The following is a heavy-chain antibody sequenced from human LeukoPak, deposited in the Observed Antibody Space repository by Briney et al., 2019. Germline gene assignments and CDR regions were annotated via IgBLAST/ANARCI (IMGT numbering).Heavy chain of an antibody. V-gene: IGHV3-23*01. CDR2: ISGSGGST. D-gene: IGHD3-10*01. J-gene: IGHJ6*03. Sequence: GGSLRLSCAASGFTFSSYAMSWVRQAPGKGLEWVSAISGSGGSTYYADSVKGRFTISRDNSKNTLYLQMNSLRAEDTAVYYAATPQQHMVRGVITYYYYMDVWGKGTTVTVSS. CDR3: ATPQQHMVRGVITYYYYMDV. CDR1: GFTFSSYA.